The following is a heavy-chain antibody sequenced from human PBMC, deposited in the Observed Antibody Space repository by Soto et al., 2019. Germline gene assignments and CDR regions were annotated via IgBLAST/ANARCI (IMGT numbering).Heavy chain of an antibody. Sequence: GGSRRLSCAASGCTFSSYSMNWVRQAPGKGLEWVSSISSSSSYIYYADSVKGRFTISRDNAKNSLYLQMNSLRAEDTAVYYCARDYLVTTLVYYWGQGTLVTVSS. CDR1: GCTFSSYS. J-gene: IGHJ4*02. CDR2: ISSSSSYI. CDR3: ARDYLVTTLVYY. D-gene: IGHD4-17*01. V-gene: IGHV3-21*01.